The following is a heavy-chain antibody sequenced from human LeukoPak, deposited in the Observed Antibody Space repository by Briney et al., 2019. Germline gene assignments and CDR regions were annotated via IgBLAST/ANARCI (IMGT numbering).Heavy chain of an antibody. CDR1: GFTFSNYG. J-gene: IGHJ4*02. D-gene: IGHD3-16*01. CDR3: ARVGGEGYFDY. V-gene: IGHV3-21*01. Sequence: GGTLRLSCAASGFTFSNYGMSWVRQAPGKGLEWVSSISSSSSYIYYADSVKGRFTISRDNAKNSLYLQMNSLRAEDTAVYYCARVGGEGYFDYWGQETLVTVSS. CDR2: ISSSSSYI.